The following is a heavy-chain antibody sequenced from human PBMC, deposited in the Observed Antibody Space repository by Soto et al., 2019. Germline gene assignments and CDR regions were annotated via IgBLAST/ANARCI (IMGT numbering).Heavy chain of an antibody. CDR3: ARKMTTLNTFDY. CDR1: GGPISSYY. CDR2: ISYSGST. V-gene: IGHV4-59*01. J-gene: IGHJ4*02. Sequence: SETLSLTCAVSGGPISSYYWSWIRQPPGKGLEWIGYISYSGSTNYNPSLKSRVTISVDTSKNQFSLKVSSVTAADTAVYYCARKMTTLNTFDYWGQGPLVTVYS. D-gene: IGHD4-17*01.